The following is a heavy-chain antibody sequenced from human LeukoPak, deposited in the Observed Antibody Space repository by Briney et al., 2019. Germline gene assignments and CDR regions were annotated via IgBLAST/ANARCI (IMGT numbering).Heavy chain of an antibody. J-gene: IGHJ4*02. D-gene: IGHD3-3*01. CDR2: IYTSGST. CDR1: GGSISSGSYY. CDR3: AREDGINDFFDY. V-gene: IGHV4-61*02. Sequence: PSQTLSLTCTVSGGSISSGSYYWSWIRQPAGKGLEWIGRIYTSGSTNCNPSLKSRVTISVDTSKNQFSLKLSSVTAADTAVYYCAREDGINDFFDYWGQGTLVTVSS.